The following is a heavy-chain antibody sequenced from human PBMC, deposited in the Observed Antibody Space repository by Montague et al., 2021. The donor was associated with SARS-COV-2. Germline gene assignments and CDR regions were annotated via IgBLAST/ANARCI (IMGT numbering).Heavy chain of an antibody. CDR3: ARIPVGSKYYFDF. D-gene: IGHD2-2*01. CDR1: GDSVSSNIAT. V-gene: IGHV6-1*01. J-gene: IGHJ4*02. CDR2: TYYRSKWYN. Sequence: CAISGDSVSSNIATWNWIRQSPSRGLEWLGRTYYRSKWYNDYAGSVKSRITIDPDTSKHQFSLHLNSVTPEDTAVYYCARIPVGSKYYFDFWAREPWSPSPQ.